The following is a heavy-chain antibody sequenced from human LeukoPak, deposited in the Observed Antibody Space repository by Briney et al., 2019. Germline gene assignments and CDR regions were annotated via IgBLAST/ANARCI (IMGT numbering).Heavy chain of an antibody. D-gene: IGHD3-22*01. CDR3: ARDGPSTHPHSSAYYYEYYFDY. Sequence: PSETLSLTCTVSGGSVTSSSYYWSWIRQPPGKGLEWIGYIYYSGDTRYNSSLKSRVAMSVDTSKNQFSLKLSSVAAADTAVYYCARDGPSTHPHSSAYYYEYYFDYWGQGTLVTVSS. CDR1: GGSVTSSSYY. CDR2: IYYSGDT. V-gene: IGHV4-61*01. J-gene: IGHJ4*02.